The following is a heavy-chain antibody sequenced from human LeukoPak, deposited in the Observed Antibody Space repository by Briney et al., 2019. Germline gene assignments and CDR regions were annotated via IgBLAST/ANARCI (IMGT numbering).Heavy chain of an antibody. J-gene: IGHJ4*02. V-gene: IGHV1-2*02. CDR2: INPNSGGT. D-gene: IGHD5-18*01. CDR1: GYTFTGYY. Sequence: ASVTVSCKASGYTFTGYYIHWVRQAPGQGLEWMGWINPNSGGTNYAQKFQGRVTMTRDTSISTGYMELSRLRSDDTAVYYCARGRGYSRGTFDYWGQGTLVTVSS. CDR3: ARGRGYSRGTFDY.